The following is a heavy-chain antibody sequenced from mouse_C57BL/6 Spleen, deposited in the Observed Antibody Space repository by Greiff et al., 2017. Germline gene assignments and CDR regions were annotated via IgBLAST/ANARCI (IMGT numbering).Heavy chain of an antibody. Sequence: VQLQQSGAELVRPGASVKLSCTASGFNIKDYYMHWVKQRPEQGLEWIGRIDPEDGDTEYAPKFQGKATMTADTSSNTAYLQLSRLTSEDTAVYYCTTAIATVVATDYWGQGTTLTVSS. J-gene: IGHJ2*01. CDR3: TTAIATVVATDY. CDR1: GFNIKDYY. CDR2: IDPEDGDT. V-gene: IGHV14-1*01. D-gene: IGHD1-1*01.